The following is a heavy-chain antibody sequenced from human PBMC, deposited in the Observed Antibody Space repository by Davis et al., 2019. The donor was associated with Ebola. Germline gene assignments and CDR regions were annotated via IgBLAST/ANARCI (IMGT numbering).Heavy chain of an antibody. J-gene: IGHJ4*02. CDR1: GHTFTSYY. D-gene: IGHD3-10*01. V-gene: IGHV1-46*01. CDR3: ALGRGSGSGSYYRPFDY. CDR2: IHPSSGST. Sequence: AASVKVSCKASGHTFTSYYIHWVRQAPGQGLQWLGVIHPSSGSTSYTQKFQARVTMSRDTSTITVDLELSSLRSDDTAVYYCALGRGSGSGSYYRPFDYWGQGTLVTVSS.